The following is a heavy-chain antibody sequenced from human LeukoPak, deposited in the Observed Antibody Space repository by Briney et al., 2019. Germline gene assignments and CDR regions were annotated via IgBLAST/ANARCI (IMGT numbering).Heavy chain of an antibody. CDR2: RSSSSSYT. J-gene: IGHJ4*02. D-gene: IGHD3-16*01. V-gene: IGHV3-11*03. Sequence: RGSLRLSCAASGITFSDYYMSWIRQAPGKGLEWVSYRSSSSSYTNYADSVKGRFTISRDNAKNSVYLQMNSLRAEDTAVYYCASWATGIDYWGQGTLVSVSS. CDR1: GITFSDYY. CDR3: ASWATGIDY.